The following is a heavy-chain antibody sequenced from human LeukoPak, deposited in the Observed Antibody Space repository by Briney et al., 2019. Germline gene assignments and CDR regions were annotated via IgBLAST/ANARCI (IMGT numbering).Heavy chain of an antibody. V-gene: IGHV3-33*01. Sequence: PGGSLRLSCAASGFTFSSYGTHWVRQAPGKGLGWVAVIWKDRSNKDYADSVKGRFTISRDNSKNTMYLQMNSLRAEDTAVYYCARIHSLYYYDSSGYGAFDIWGQGTMVTVSS. CDR1: GFTFSSYG. J-gene: IGHJ3*02. CDR2: IWKDRSNK. CDR3: ARIHSLYYYDSSGYGAFDI. D-gene: IGHD3-22*01.